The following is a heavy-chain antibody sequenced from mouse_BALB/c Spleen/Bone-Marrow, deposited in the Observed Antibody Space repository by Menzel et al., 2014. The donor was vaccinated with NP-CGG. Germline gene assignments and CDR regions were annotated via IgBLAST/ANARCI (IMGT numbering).Heavy chain of an antibody. CDR2: IYPGSGGT. D-gene: IGHD1-1*01. Sequence: QVQLQQPGAELVRPGTSVKVSCKASGYAFTNYLIEWVKQRPGQGLEWIGVIYPGSGGTNYNEKFRDKATLTADKSSSTAYMQLSSLTSDDSAVYFCARGTTMYYFDYWGQGTTLTVSS. J-gene: IGHJ2*01. CDR1: GYAFTNYL. V-gene: IGHV1-54*01. CDR3: ARGTTMYYFDY.